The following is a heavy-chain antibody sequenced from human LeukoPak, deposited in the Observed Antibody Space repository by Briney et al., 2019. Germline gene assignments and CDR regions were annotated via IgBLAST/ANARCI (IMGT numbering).Heavy chain of an antibody. CDR1: GFTVSSNY. Sequence: GGPLRLPCAPSGFTVSSNYMSWLRQAPEKGVQWFAIINSGGSRHYAVYVKGRFTISRDNSKNTVYLQMNSLRGEETAVYYCAAVHRNAFDMWGQGTMGTVSS. CDR2: INSGGSR. J-gene: IGHJ3*02. V-gene: IGHV3-53*01. D-gene: IGHD1-1*01. CDR3: AAVHRNAFDM.